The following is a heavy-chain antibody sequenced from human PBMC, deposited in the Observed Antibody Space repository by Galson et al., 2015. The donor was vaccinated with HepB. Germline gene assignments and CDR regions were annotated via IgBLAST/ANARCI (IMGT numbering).Heavy chain of an antibody. J-gene: IGHJ4*02. V-gene: IGHV3-15*01. CDR1: GFTFDKAW. Sequence: SLRLSCAASGFTFDKAWMSWVRQAPGKGQEWVGHIKSKSDAGTTYYAAPVKGRFTISRDDSKHTLYLQMNSLKTEDTAVYYCSTEYYAFWSGPYYFDSWGQGTLVAVSS. CDR3: STEYYAFWSGPYYFDS. CDR2: IKSKSDAGTT. D-gene: IGHD3-3*01.